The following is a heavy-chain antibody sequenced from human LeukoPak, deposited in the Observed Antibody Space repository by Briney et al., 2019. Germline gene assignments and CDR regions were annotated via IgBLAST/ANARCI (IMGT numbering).Heavy chain of an antibody. Sequence: PSETLSLTCTVSGGSISSSSYYWGWIRQPPGKGLEWIGSIYYSGSTYYNPSLKSRVTISVDTSKNQFSLKLSSVTAADTAVYYCASEGGVAYGSSWYTYNWFDPWGQGTLVTVSS. CDR3: ASEGGVAYGSSWYTYNWFDP. CDR2: IYYSGST. D-gene: IGHD6-13*01. V-gene: IGHV4-39*01. CDR1: GGSISSSSYY. J-gene: IGHJ5*02.